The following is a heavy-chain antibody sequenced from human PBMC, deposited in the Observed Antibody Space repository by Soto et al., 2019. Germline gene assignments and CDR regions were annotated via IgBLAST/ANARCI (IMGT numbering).Heavy chain of an antibody. CDR2: MSSDGSNK. CDR1: GFTFSSYA. V-gene: IGHV3-30-3*01. CDR3: ARDGGAY. D-gene: IGHD3-16*01. J-gene: IGHJ4*02. Sequence: ESGGGVVQPGRSLRLSCAASGFTFSSYAMHWVRRAPGKGLEWMAVMSSDGSNKYYADSVKGRFTISRDNSKNTLYLQMNSLRPEDTALYYCARDGGAYWGQGTLVIVSS.